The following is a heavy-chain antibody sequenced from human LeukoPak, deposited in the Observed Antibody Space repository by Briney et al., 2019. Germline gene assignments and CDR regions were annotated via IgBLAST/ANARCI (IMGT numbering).Heavy chain of an antibody. Sequence: GGSLRLSCAASGFTFSSYAMSWVRQAPGKGLEWVSAISGSGGSSYYADSVKGRFTISRDNSRNTLYLQMNSLRAEDTAVYYCAKDYIQLWHPPLDYWGQGTLVTVSS. CDR2: ISGSGGSS. CDR1: GFTFSSYA. V-gene: IGHV3-23*01. J-gene: IGHJ4*02. CDR3: AKDYIQLWHPPLDY. D-gene: IGHD5-18*01.